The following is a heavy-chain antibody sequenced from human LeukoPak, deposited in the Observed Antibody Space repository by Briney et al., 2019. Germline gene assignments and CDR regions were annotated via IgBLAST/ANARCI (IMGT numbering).Heavy chain of an antibody. D-gene: IGHD6-19*01. V-gene: IGHV4-59*08. J-gene: IGHJ4*02. CDR3: ARHLSGWYSGYYFDY. CDR2: IYYSGGT. Sequence: PSETLSLTCTVSGGSISSYYWSWIRQPPGKGLEWIGYIYYSGGTNYNPSLKSRVTISVDTSKNQFSLKLSSVTAADTAVYYCARHLSGWYSGYYFDYWGQGTLVTVSS. CDR1: GGSISSYY.